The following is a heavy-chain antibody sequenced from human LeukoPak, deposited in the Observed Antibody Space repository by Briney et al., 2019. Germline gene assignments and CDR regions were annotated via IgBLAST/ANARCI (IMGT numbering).Heavy chain of an antibody. CDR2: ISYDGSNK. J-gene: IGHJ1*01. CDR1: GFAFSSYA. V-gene: IGHV3-30-3*01. CDR3: ARDWVAYSSSWYGIQH. D-gene: IGHD6-13*01. Sequence: GGSLRLSCAASGFAFSSYAMHWVRQAPGKGLEWVAVISYDGSNKYYADSVKGRFTISRDNSKNTLYLQMNSLRAEDTAVYYCARDWVAYSSSWYGIQHWGQGTLVTVSS.